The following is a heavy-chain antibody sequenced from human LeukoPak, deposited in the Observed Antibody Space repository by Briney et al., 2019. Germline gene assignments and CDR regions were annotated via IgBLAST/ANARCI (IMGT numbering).Heavy chain of an antibody. V-gene: IGHV1-8*01. CDR3: ARVLGRLWFGELGVDP. J-gene: IGHJ5*02. Sequence: ASVKVSCKASGYTFTSYDINWVRQATGQGLGWMGWMNPNSGNTGYAQKFQGRVTMTRNTSISTAYMELSSLRSEDTAVYYCARVLGRLWFGELGVDPWGQGTLVTVSS. CDR1: GYTFTSYD. D-gene: IGHD3-10*01. CDR2: MNPNSGNT.